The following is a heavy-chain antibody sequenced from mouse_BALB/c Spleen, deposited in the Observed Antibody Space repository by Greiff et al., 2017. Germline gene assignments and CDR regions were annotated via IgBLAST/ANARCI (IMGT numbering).Heavy chain of an antibody. CDR1: GFNIKDTY. D-gene: IGHD2-1*01. J-gene: IGHJ2*01. Sequence: EVQLQQSGAELVKPGASVKLSCTASGFNIKDTYMHWVKQRPEQGLEWIGRIDPANGNTKYDPKFQGKATITADTSSNTAYLQLSSLTSEDTAVYYCAEAYYGNYNYWGQGTTLTVSS. CDR3: AEAYYGNYNY. V-gene: IGHV14-3*02. CDR2: IDPANGNT.